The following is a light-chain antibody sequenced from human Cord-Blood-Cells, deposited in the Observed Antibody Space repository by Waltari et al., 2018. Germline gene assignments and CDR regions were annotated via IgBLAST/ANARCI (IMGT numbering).Light chain of an antibody. Sequence: QSALTQPASVSGSPRQSITISCTGTSSAVRSYNLVSWYPQHPGKAPKLMIYEGSKRPSGVSNRFSGSKSGNTASLTISGLQAEDEADYYCCSYAGRDVVFGGGTKLTVL. CDR2: EGS. V-gene: IGLV2-23*01. J-gene: IGLJ2*01. CDR1: SSAVRSYNL. CDR3: CSYAGRDVV.